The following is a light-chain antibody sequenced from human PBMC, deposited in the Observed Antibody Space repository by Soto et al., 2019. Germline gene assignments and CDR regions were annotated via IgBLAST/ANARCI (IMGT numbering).Light chain of an antibody. CDR1: QGIRND. CDR2: GAS. V-gene: IGKV1-6*01. J-gene: IGKJ2*01. Sequence: AIQMTQFPSSLSASVADRVTITCRGSQGIRNDLGWYQQKSGRAPKLLIFGASTLQSGVPSRFSGSGSGTAFTLTISSLQPEDFATYYCLHDYSFPYTFGQGTKVEIK. CDR3: LHDYSFPYT.